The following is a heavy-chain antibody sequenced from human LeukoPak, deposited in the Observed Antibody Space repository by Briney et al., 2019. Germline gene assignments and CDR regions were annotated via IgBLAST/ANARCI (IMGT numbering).Heavy chain of an antibody. J-gene: IGHJ6*02. D-gene: IGHD1-26*01. CDR2: ISADGKA. Sequence: PTGGSLRLSCAASGMNFESYAMHWVRQRPGKGLEWVGVISADGKADHVDGVKGRFTVSRDNSKDSLTLQMSSLRDEDTALYYCATWAFYHDLDVWGQGTTVIVSS. V-gene: IGHV3-43*02. CDR3: ATWAFYHDLDV. CDR1: GMNFESYA.